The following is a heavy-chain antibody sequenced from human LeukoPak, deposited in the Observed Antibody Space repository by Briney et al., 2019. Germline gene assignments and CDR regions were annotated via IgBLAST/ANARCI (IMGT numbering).Heavy chain of an antibody. CDR1: GFTFSSYS. V-gene: IGHV3-23*01. D-gene: IGHD2-8*02. CDR3: ARGPGTGGVDY. CDR2: ISGLGGSI. J-gene: IGHJ4*02. Sequence: GGSLRLSCAASGFTFSSYSMNWVRQSPGEGLDWVSFISGLGGSISYADSVKGRFTISRDNSKNTLYLQMNSLRAEDTAIYYCARGPGTGGVDYWGQGTLVTVSA.